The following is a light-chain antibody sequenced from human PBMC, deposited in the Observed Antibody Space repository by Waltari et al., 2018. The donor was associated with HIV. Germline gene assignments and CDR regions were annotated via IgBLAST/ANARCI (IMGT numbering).Light chain of an antibody. J-gene: IGKJ1*01. CDR1: QSVPASTS. Sequence: DIVLTQSPGTLSLSPGEIATLSCRASQSVPASTSLAWYQQRPGQAPRLLIYGATSRATGIPDRFSGSGSGTDFSLSISRLEPEDFALYYCQQYGISPWTFGQGTKVEIK. V-gene: IGKV3-20*01. CDR2: GAT. CDR3: QQYGISPWT.